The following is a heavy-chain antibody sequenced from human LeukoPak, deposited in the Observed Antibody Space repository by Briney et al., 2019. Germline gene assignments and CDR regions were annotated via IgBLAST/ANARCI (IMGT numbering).Heavy chain of an antibody. CDR2: ISYSGGT. Sequence: PSETLSLTCTVSGGSISHYYWSWIRQPPGKGLECIGYISYSGGTNYNPSLKSRVTISVDTSKNQFSLNLSSVTAADTAVYYCARHPSAFQAWFDPWGQGTLVTVSS. D-gene: IGHD2-21*01. V-gene: IGHV4-59*08. J-gene: IGHJ5*02. CDR1: GGSISHYY. CDR3: ARHPSAFQAWFDP.